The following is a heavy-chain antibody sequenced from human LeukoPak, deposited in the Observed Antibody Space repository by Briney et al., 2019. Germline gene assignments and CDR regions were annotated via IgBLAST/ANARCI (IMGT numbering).Heavy chain of an antibody. CDR2: IYYSGST. CDR3: AGQVTIFGVVPLYYFDY. V-gene: IGHV4-39*01. J-gene: IGHJ4*02. Sequence: SETLSLTCTVSGGSISSSSYYWGWIRQPPGKGLEWIGSIYYSGSTYYNPSLKSRVTVSVDTSKNQFSLKLSSVTAADTAVYYCAGQVTIFGVVPLYYFDYWGQGTLVTVSS. D-gene: IGHD3-3*01. CDR1: GGSISSSSYY.